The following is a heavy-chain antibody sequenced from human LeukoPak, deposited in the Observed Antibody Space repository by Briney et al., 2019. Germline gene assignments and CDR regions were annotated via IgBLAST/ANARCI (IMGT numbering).Heavy chain of an antibody. CDR2: IKQDGSDK. V-gene: IGHV3-7*01. J-gene: IGHJ4*02. Sequence: ASETLSLTCAVSGGSISNTYWMSWVRQAPGKGLEWVASIKQDGSDKYYVDSVKGRFTISRDNAKNSLYLQMNSLRAEDTAVYYCARDSDDRSWNGLFDYWGQGTLVTVSS. CDR1: GGSISNTYW. CDR3: ARDSDDRSWNGLFDY. D-gene: IGHD6-13*01.